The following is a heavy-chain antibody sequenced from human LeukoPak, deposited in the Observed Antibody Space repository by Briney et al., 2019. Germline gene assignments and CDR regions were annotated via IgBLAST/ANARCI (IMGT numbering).Heavy chain of an antibody. J-gene: IGHJ4*02. CDR1: GYTFTNYW. CDR3: ARQEYSGSYLDS. CDR2: IYPGDSDT. D-gene: IGHD1-26*01. V-gene: IGHV5-51*01. Sequence: GESLKISCKGSGYTFTNYWIGWVRQMSGKGLEWMGIIYPGDSDTRYSPSFQGQVTISADKSISTAYLLWSSLKASDTAIYYCARQEYSGSYLDSWGQGTLVTVSS.